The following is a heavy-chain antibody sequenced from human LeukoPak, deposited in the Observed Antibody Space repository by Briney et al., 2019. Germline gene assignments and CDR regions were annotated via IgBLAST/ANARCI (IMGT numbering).Heavy chain of an antibody. CDR2: ISSSSSTI. J-gene: IGHJ4*02. Sequence: QPGGSLRLSCAASGFTFSGYSMNWVSQAPGKRLEWVSYISSSSSTIYYADSVKGRFTISRDNAKNSLYLQMNSLRAEDTAVYYCARSAYARNYEGPFDYWGQGTLVTVSS. V-gene: IGHV3-48*01. CDR3: ARSAYARNYEGPFDY. CDR1: GFTFSGYS. D-gene: IGHD4-11*01.